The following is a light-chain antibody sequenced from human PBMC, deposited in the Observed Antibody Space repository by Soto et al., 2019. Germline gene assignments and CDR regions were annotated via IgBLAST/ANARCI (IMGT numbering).Light chain of an antibody. CDR2: AAS. J-gene: IGKJ2*01. CDR1: QSISSY. V-gene: IGKV1-39*01. CDR3: QQSYSTPPYT. Sequence: DIQMTQSPSSLSASVGDRVTITCRASQSISSYLNWYQQKPGKAPKLLIYAASSLQSGVPSRFSGSGSGTDLTLTISSLHPEDFATYDCQQSYSTPPYTFGQGTKLEIK.